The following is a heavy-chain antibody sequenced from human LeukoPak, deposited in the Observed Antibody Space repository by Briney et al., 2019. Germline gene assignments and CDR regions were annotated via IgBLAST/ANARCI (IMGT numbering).Heavy chain of an antibody. Sequence: ASVKVSCKASGYTFTSYAMNWVRQAPGQGLEWMGWINTNTGNPTYAQGFTGRFVFSLDTSVSTAYLQISSLKAEDTAVYYCARRVYSSGWYILGYYGMDVWGQGTTVTVSS. D-gene: IGHD6-19*01. CDR3: ARRVYSSGWYILGYYGMDV. V-gene: IGHV7-4-1*02. CDR2: INTNTGNP. CDR1: GYTFTSYA. J-gene: IGHJ6*02.